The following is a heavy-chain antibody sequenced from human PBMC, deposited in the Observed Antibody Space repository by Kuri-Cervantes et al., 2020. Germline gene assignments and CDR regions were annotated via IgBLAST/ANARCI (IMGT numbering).Heavy chain of an antibody. CDR1: GGTFSSYA. J-gene: IGHJ6*03. CDR2: IIPIFGTA. Sequence: VKVSCKASGGTFSSYAISWVRQAPGQGLEWMGGIIPIFGTANYAQKFQGRVTMTTDTSTSTAYMELRSLRSDDTAVYYCARDRMVQGVIMGWVYMDVWGKGTTVTVSS. CDR3: ARDRMVQGVIMGWVYMDV. D-gene: IGHD3-10*01. V-gene: IGHV1-69*05.